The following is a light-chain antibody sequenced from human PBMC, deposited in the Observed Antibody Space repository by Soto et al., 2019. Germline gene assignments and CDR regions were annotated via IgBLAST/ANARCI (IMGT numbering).Light chain of an antibody. CDR1: SSDIGGYNY. CDR3: ISHSTTIAYVV. V-gene: IGLV2-14*01. CDR2: EVT. J-gene: IGLJ2*01. Sequence: QPVLTQPASVSGSPGQSITISCTGTSSDIGGYNYVSWYQHHPGKAPKLMIYEVTNRPSGVSNRFSGSKSGNTASLTISGLQAEDEADYYCISHSTTIAYVVLGGGTKLTVL.